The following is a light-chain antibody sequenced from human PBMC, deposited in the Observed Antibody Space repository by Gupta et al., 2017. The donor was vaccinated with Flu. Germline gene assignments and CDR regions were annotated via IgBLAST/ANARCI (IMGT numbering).Light chain of an antibody. CDR2: EVS. J-gene: IGLJ1*01. CDR1: SSDVGGYNY. CDR3: SSYTSSSTPCV. V-gene: IGLV2-14*01. Sequence: QSALTQPASVSVSPGQSITISCTGTSSDVGGYNYVSWYQQHPGKAPKLMIYEVSNRPSGVSNRFSCSKSGNTASLTITGLQAEDEADYYCSSYTSSSTPCVFGTGTKVTVL.